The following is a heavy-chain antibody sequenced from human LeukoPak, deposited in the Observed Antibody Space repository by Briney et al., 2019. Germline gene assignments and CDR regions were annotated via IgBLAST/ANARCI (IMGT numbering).Heavy chain of an antibody. V-gene: IGHV1-2*02. CDR2: INPNSGGT. D-gene: IGHD7-27*01. CDR3: ARVPESSATGDLVGYFDY. Sequence: GAAVKVSCKTSGYTSDFMKYGVAWVRQAPGQGLEWMGWINPNSGGTNYAQKFQGRVTMTRDTSISTAYMELSRLRSDDTAVYYCARVPESSATGDLVGYFDYWGQGTLVTVSS. J-gene: IGHJ4*02. CDR1: GYTSDFMK.